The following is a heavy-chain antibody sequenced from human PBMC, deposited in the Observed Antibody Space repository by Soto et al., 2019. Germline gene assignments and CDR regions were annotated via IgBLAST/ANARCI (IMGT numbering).Heavy chain of an antibody. CDR2: INPSGGST. V-gene: IGHV1-46*01. CDR3: ARGTMVTTFDAVYYYYYGMDV. Sequence: ASVKVSCKASGYTFTSYYMHWVRQAPGQGLEWMGIINPSGGSTSYAQKFQGRVTMTRDTSTSTVYMELSSLRSEDTAVYYCARGTMVTTFDAVYYYYYGMDVWGQGTTVTVSS. CDR1: GYTFTSYY. J-gene: IGHJ6*02. D-gene: IGHD4-17*01.